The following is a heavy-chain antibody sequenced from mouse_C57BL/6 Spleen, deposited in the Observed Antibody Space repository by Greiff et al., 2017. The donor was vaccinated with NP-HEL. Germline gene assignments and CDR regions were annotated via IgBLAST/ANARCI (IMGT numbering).Heavy chain of an antibody. CDR1: GYTFTDYY. J-gene: IGHJ4*01. D-gene: IGHD3-2*02. CDR2: IYPGSGNT. V-gene: IGHV1-76*01. CDR3: ARQAAQAGMDY. Sequence: QVQLKESGAELVRPGASVKLSCKASGYTFTDYYINWVKQRPGQGLEWIARIYPGSGNTYYNEKFKGKATLTAEKSSSTAYMQLSSLTSEDSAVYFCARQAAQAGMDYWGQGTSVTVSS.